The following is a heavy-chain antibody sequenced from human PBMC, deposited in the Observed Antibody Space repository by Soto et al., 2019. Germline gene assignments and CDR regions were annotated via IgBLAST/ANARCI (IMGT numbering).Heavy chain of an antibody. CDR1: GYTCVNYE. CDR2: MNPHSGDT. Sequence: QVQLVQSGAEVKKPGASVKVSCKASGYTCVNYEINWVRQATGQGLEWLGWMNPHSGDTFYAQNFQGRVTMTRNTSITTAYMELNSLKSEYTAVYYCARHQAMDYWGQGTLVTVSS. J-gene: IGHJ4*02. CDR3: ARHQAMDY. V-gene: IGHV1-8*01.